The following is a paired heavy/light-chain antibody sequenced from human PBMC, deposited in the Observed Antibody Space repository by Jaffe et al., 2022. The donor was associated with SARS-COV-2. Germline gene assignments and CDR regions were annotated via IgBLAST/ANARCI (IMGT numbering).Light chain of an antibody. CDR3: QVWDSSSDHYV. J-gene: IGLJ1*01. CDR1: NIGSKS. V-gene: IGLV3-21*02. Sequence: SYVLTQPPSVSVAPGQTARITCGGNNIGSKSVHWYQQKPGQAPVLVVYDDSDRPSGIPERFSGSNSGNTATLTISRVEAGDEADYYCQVWDSSSDHYVFGTGTKVTVL. CDR2: DDS.
Heavy chain of an antibody. Sequence: QVQLVESGGGLVKPGGSLRLSCAASGFTFSDYYMSWIRQAPGKGLEWVSYISSSGSTIYYADSVKGRFTISRDNAKNSLYLQMNSLRAEDTAVYYCARDLGDTGGYGMDVWGQGTTVTVSS. CDR1: GFTFSDYY. CDR2: ISSSGSTI. V-gene: IGHV3-11*01. J-gene: IGHJ6*02. CDR3: ARDLGDTGGYGMDV. D-gene: IGHD3-16*01.